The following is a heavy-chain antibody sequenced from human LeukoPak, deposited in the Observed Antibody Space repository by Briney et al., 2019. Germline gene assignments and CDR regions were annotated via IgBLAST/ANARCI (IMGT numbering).Heavy chain of an antibody. CDR1: GYTFTGYY. CDR2: INPNSGGT. Sequence: ASVKVSCKASGYTFTGYYMHWVRQTPGQGLEWMGWINPNSGGTNYAQKSQGRVTMTRDTSISTAYMELSRLRSDDTAVYYCARRGATYGSGTLYYYMDVWGKGTTVTVSS. V-gene: IGHV1-2*02. J-gene: IGHJ6*03. D-gene: IGHD3-10*01. CDR3: ARRGATYGSGTLYYYMDV.